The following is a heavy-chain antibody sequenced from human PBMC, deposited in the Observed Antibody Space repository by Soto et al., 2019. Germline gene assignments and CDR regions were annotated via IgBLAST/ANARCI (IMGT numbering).Heavy chain of an antibody. D-gene: IGHD1-1*01. CDR1: GFTFSSYG. CDR3: AKGHWNDVADY. J-gene: IGHJ4*02. Sequence: QVQLVESGGGVVQPGRSLRLSCAASGFTFSSYGMHWVRQAPGKGLEWVAVISYDGSNKYYADSVKGRFTISRDNSKNTLYPQMNSLRAEDTAVYYCAKGHWNDVADYWGQGTLVTVSS. V-gene: IGHV3-30*18. CDR2: ISYDGSNK.